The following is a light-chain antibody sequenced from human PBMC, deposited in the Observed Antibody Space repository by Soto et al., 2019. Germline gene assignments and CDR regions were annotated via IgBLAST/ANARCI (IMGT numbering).Light chain of an antibody. Sequence: QSVLTQPPSVSGAPGQRVTISCTGSSSNIGAGYDVHWYQQLPGTAPNLLIYGNSNRPSGVPDRFSGSKSGTSASLAITGLQAEDEADYYCQSYDSGLSGSEVFGTGTKLTVL. V-gene: IGLV1-40*01. J-gene: IGLJ1*01. CDR2: GNS. CDR3: QSYDSGLSGSEV. CDR1: SSNIGAGYD.